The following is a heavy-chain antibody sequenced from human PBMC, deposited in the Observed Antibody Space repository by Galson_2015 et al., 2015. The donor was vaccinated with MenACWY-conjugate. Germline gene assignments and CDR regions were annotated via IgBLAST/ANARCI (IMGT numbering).Heavy chain of an antibody. Sequence: SLRLSCAASGFAFSTYWMTWVRQAPGKGLEWVANIKKDSSEIHYVDSVKGRFTISRDNAKNSLYLQMNSLRAEDTAVHYCARENTYNYAYAVDYWGQGTLVTVSS. V-gene: IGHV3-7*03. D-gene: IGHD5-18*01. CDR2: IKKDSSEI. J-gene: IGHJ4*02. CDR1: GFAFSTYW. CDR3: ARENTYNYAYAVDY.